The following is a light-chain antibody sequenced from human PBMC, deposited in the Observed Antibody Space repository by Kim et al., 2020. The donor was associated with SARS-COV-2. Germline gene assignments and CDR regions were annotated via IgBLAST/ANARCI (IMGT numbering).Light chain of an antibody. V-gene: IGLV2-14*03. CDR1: SSDVGGYNY. J-gene: IGLJ2*01. Sequence: GQSITISCTGTSSDVGGYNYVSWYQQHPGKVPKLMIYVVSSRPSGVSNRFSGSKSGNTASLTISGLQTEDEADYYCSSYTSSSTLVFGAGTQLTVL. CDR2: VVS. CDR3: SSYTSSSTLV.